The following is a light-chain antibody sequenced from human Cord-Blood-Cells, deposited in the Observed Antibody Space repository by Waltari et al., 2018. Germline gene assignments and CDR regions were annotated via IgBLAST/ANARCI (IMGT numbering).Light chain of an antibody. CDR2: GKN. Sequence: SSELTQDPAVSVALGQTVRITCQGDSLRSYYASWYQQKPGQAPVLVIYGKNNRPSGIPDRYSGYSSGITASLTITGAQAEDEADYYCNARDSSGTHRVFGGGTKLTVL. J-gene: IGLJ2*01. V-gene: IGLV3-19*01. CDR3: NARDSSGTHRV. CDR1: SLRSYY.